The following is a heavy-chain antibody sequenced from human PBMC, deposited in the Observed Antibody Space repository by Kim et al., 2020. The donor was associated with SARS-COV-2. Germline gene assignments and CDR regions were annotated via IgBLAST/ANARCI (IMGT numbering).Heavy chain of an antibody. D-gene: IGHD3-10*01. CDR3: VKYGRDYGAVH. Sequence: GGSLRLSCSASGFIFSDYSIHWVRRAPGEGLEYVSATTRSGNASYFSASVEGRFTVSRDNSKDTLYLQMTSLRPEDTSVYYCVKYGRDYGAVHWGRGTQVFVSS. V-gene: IGHV3-64D*06. J-gene: IGHJ4*02. CDR2: TTRSGNAS. CDR1: GFIFSDYS.